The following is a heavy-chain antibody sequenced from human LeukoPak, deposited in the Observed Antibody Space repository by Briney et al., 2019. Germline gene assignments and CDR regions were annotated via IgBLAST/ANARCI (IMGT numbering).Heavy chain of an antibody. CDR2: ISSSSSYI. J-gene: IGHJ6*03. D-gene: IGHD6-19*01. V-gene: IGHV3-21*01. CDR3: ARDFYRSGSTYYYYYMDV. Sequence: GGSLRLSCAASGFTFSSYSMNWVRQAPGKGLEWVSSISSSSSYIYYADSVKGRFTISRDNAKNSLFLQMNSLRDEDSAVYFCARDFYRSGSTYYYYYMDVWGKGTMVTVSS. CDR1: GFTFSSYS.